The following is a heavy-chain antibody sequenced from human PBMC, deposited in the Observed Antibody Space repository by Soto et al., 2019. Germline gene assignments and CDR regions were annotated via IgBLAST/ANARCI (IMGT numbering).Heavy chain of an antibody. V-gene: IGHV3-7*01. J-gene: IGHJ6*02. Sequence: SLRLSCAASGFTFSTYWMSWVRQAPGKGLEWVANIKQDGSEKYYVDSVKGRFAISRDNAKDSLFLQMNNLRAEDTAVYYCVRDWSTFWGMDVWGQGTTVTVSS. CDR3: VRDWSTFWGMDV. CDR1: GFTFSTYW. CDR2: IKQDGSEK.